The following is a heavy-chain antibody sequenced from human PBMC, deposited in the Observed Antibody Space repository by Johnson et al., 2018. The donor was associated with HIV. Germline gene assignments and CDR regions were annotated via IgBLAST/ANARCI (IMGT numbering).Heavy chain of an antibody. V-gene: IGHV3-30*02. CDR3: AKFRDAFDI. CDR1: GFTFSSYG. J-gene: IGHJ3*02. Sequence: QVQLVESGGGVVQPGRSLRLSCAASGFTFSSYGMHWVRQAPGKGLEWVAFIRYDGSNKYYADSVKGRFTISRDNSKNTLYLQMNSLRAEDTAVYYCAKFRDAFDIWGQGTMVTVSS. CDR2: IRYDGSNK.